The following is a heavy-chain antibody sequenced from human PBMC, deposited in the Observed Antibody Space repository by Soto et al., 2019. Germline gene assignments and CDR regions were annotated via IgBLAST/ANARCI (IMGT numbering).Heavy chain of an antibody. V-gene: IGHV3-23*01. J-gene: IGHJ4*02. CDR2: ISGSGGST. D-gene: IGHD3-3*01. CDR3: AKDLTYYDFWSGYYLDYFDY. Sequence: EVQLLESGGGLVQPGGSLRLSCAASGFTFSSYAMSWVRQAPGKGLEWVSAISGSGGSTYYADSVKGRFTISRDNSKNTLYLQMNSRRAEDTAVYYCAKDLTYYDFWSGYYLDYFDYWGQGTLVIVSS. CDR1: GFTFSSYA.